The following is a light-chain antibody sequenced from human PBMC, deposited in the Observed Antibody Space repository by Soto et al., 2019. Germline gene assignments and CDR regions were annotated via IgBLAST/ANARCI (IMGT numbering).Light chain of an antibody. CDR3: QHYDNFPVT. J-gene: IGKJ4*02. CDR2: EAS. Sequence: IQMTQSPASLSASVGDRVTITCQASQDISNYLNWYQQRAGKAPQLLIYEASNLQTGVSSRFSGSGSGTDFTFTISSLQPEDIATYYCQHYDNFPVTFGGGTKVEIK. V-gene: IGKV1-33*01. CDR1: QDISNY.